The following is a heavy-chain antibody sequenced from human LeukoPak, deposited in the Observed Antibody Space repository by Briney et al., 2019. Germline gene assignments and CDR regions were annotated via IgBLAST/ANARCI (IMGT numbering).Heavy chain of an antibody. D-gene: IGHD3-16*02. V-gene: IGHV4-59*08. CDR3: ARHWTYYDYVWGSYRPYYFDY. J-gene: IGHJ4*02. CDR2: IYYPGST. Sequence: PSETLSLTCSVSGDSITTSYWTWIRQSPGKGLEWIGYIYYPGSTLSNPSLKSRLSLSLHTSKNQFSLKLSSVTAADTAVYYCARHWTYYDYVWGSYRPYYFDYWGQGTLVTVSS. CDR1: GDSITTSY.